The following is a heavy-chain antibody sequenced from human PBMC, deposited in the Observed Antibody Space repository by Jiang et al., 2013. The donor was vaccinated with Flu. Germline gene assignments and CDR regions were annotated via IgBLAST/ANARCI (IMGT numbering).Heavy chain of an antibody. V-gene: IGHV4-39*01. D-gene: IGHD2-2*01. CDR2: IYYSGST. CDR3: ARSGGAMQRDIVVVPAPPYAFDI. Sequence: CTVSGGSISSSSYYWGWIRQPQEGAGVDWSIYYSGSTYYNPSLKSRVTISVDTSKNQFSLKLSSVTAADTAVYYCARSGGAMQRDIVVVPAPPYAFDIWGQGTMVTVSS. J-gene: IGHJ3*02. CDR1: GGSISSSSYY.